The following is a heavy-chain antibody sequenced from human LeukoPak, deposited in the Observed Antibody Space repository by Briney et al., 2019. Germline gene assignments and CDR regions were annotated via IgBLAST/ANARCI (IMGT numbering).Heavy chain of an antibody. CDR1: GFTFSSYA. CDR2: ISGSGGST. CDR3: AKASLWFGEFSSFDY. Sequence: GGSLRLSCAASGFTFSSYAMSWVRQAPGKGLEWVSAISGSGGSTYYADSVKGRFTISRDNSKNTLYLQMNSLRAEDTAVYYCAKASLWFGEFSSFDYWGQGTLVTVSS. D-gene: IGHD3-10*01. J-gene: IGHJ4*02. V-gene: IGHV3-23*01.